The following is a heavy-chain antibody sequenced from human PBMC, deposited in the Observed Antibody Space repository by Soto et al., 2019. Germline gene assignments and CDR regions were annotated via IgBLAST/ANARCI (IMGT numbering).Heavy chain of an antibody. Sequence: ASVKVSCKASGYTFTGYYMHWVRQAPGQGLEWMGWINPNSGGTNYAQKFQGWVTMTRDTSISTAYMELSRLRSDDTAVYYCARDGCSGGSCYLFDYWGQGTLVTVSS. J-gene: IGHJ4*02. CDR2: INPNSGGT. V-gene: IGHV1-2*04. CDR3: ARDGCSGGSCYLFDY. CDR1: GYTFTGYY. D-gene: IGHD2-15*01.